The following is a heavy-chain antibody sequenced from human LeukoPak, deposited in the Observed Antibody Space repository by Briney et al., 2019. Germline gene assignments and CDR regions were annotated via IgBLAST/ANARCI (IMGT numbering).Heavy chain of an antibody. J-gene: IGHJ4*02. V-gene: IGHV3-23*01. D-gene: IGHD4-17*01. Sequence: PGGSLRLSCVASGFTFSPFTNFAMSWVRQAPGEGLECVSVVSAGGDRTYYADSVKGRFTISRDNSKKTVDLQMNSLRAEDTAVYFCAKGHSDFGTGFDGWGQGTLVTVSS. CDR2: VSAGGDRT. CDR3: AKGHSDFGTGFDG. CDR1: GFTFSPFTNFA.